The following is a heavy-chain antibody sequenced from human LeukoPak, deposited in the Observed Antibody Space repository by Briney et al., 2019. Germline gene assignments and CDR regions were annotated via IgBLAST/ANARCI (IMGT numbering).Heavy chain of an antibody. CDR3: ARFRSDPARYYYDREDGLDY. CDR2: INPNSGGT. CDR1: GYTFTGYY. J-gene: IGHJ4*02. Sequence: ASVKVSCKASGYTFTGYYMHWVRQAPGQGLEWMGRINPNSGGTNYAQKLQGRVSLTRDTSISPAYMELSRLRSDDTAVYYCARFRSDPARYYYDREDGLDYWGQGTLVTVSS. V-gene: IGHV1-2*06. D-gene: IGHD3-22*01.